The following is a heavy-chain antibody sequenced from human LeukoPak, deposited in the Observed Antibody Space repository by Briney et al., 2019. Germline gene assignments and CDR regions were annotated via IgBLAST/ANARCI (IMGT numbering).Heavy chain of an antibody. D-gene: IGHD6-19*01. CDR1: GFTVSSNY. CDR2: IYSGGST. Sequence: GGSLRLSCAASGFTVSSNYMSWVRQAPGKGLEWVSIIYSGGSTFYADSVKGRFTISRDNSKNTLYLQMNSLRAEDTAVYYCARVFSGWYFDSDYYMDVWGKGTTVTVSS. CDR3: ARVFSGWYFDSDYYMDV. J-gene: IGHJ6*03. V-gene: IGHV3-53*01.